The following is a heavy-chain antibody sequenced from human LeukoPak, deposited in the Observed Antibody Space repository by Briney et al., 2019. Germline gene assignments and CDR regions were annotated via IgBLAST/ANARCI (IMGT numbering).Heavy chain of an antibody. J-gene: IGHJ4*02. V-gene: IGHV1-69*04. CDR3: ARDRALATEYYFDY. CDR2: IIPILGIA. D-gene: IGHD5-12*01. CDR1: GGTFSSYA. Sequence: ASEKVSCKASGGTFSSYAISWVRQAPGQGLEWMGRIIPILGIANYAQKFQGRVTITADKSTSTAYMELSSLRSEDTAVYYCARDRALATEYYFDYWGQGTLVTVSS.